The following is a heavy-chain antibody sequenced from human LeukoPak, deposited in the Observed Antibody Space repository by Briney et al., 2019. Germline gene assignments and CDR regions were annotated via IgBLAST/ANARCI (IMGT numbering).Heavy chain of an antibody. CDR3: ARSPHRLIGHWFDP. V-gene: IGHV4-4*07. Sequence: SETLSLTCTVSGGSINSYYWSWIRQPAGKGLEWIGRIFSSGNTIYNPSLQSRVTMSVDTSKNQFSLRLNSVTAADTAGYYCARSPHRLIGHWFDPWGQGTLVTVSS. J-gene: IGHJ5*02. CDR2: IFSSGNT. CDR1: GGSINSYY. D-gene: IGHD3-16*01.